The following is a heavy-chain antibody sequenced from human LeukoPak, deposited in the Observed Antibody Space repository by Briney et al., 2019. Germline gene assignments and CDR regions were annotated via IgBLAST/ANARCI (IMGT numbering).Heavy chain of an antibody. D-gene: IGHD2-21*02. Sequence: GGSLRLSCAASGFTFSNYWMSWVRQAPGKGLEWVSSISSSSSYIYYADSVKGRFTISRDNAKNSLYLQMNSLRAEDTAVYYCARAPAPYCGGDCYWIDYWGQGTLVTVSS. CDR2: ISSSSSYI. CDR3: ARAPAPYCGGDCYWIDY. V-gene: IGHV3-21*01. CDR1: GFTFSNYW. J-gene: IGHJ4*02.